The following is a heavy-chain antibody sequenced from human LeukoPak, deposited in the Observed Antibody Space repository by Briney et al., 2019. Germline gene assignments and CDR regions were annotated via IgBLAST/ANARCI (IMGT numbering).Heavy chain of an antibody. CDR3: ARDSDNDSGYDY. J-gene: IGHJ4*02. CDR2: INPSGGSA. Sequence: ASVKVSCKASGYTFTNYYIHWVRQAPGQGLEWMGIINPSGGSASNAQNFQGRVIMTRDTSTSTVYMELSSLRSEDTAVYYCARDSDNDSGYDYWGRGTLVTVSS. V-gene: IGHV1-46*01. D-gene: IGHD5-12*01. CDR1: GYTFTNYY.